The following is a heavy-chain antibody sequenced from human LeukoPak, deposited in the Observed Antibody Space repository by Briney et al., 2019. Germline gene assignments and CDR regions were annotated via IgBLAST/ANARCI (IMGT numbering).Heavy chain of an antibody. CDR1: GYTFTSYD. J-gene: IGHJ5*02. Sequence: ASVKVSCKASGYTFTSYDINWVRQATGQGLEWMGWMNPNSGNTGYAQKFQGRVTMTRNTSISTAYIELSSLRSEDTAVYYCARGGLRFLEWLSSAYNWFDPWGQGTLVTVSS. CDR2: MNPNSGNT. CDR3: ARGGLRFLEWLSSAYNWFDP. D-gene: IGHD3-3*01. V-gene: IGHV1-8*01.